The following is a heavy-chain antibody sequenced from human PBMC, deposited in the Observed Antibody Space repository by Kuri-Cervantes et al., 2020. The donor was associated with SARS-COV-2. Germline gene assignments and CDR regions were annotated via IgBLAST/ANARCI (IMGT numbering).Heavy chain of an antibody. V-gene: IGHV4-61*05. CDR1: GGSISSSSYY. D-gene: IGHD3-16*01. Sequence: GSLRLSCTVSGGSISSSSYYWGWIRQPPGKGLKWIGYIYYSGSSNYNPSLKSRVTISVDTSKNQFSLKLSSVTAADTAVYYCASFGGGGSDGGFDPWGQGTLVTVSS. CDR3: ASFGGGGSDGGFDP. J-gene: IGHJ5*02. CDR2: IYYSGSS.